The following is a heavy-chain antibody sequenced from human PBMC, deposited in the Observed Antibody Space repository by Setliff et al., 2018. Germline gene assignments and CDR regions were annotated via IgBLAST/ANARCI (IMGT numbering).Heavy chain of an antibody. J-gene: IGHJ3*02. D-gene: IGHD3-16*02. V-gene: IGHV1-69*05. Sequence: SVKVSCKASGGTFSSYAISWVRQAPGQGLEWMGGIIPIFGTANYAQEFQGRVTITTDESTSTAYMELSSLRSEDTAVYYCAGEGNYDYVWGSYRDDAFDIWGQGTMVTVSS. CDR1: GGTFSSYA. CDR2: IIPIFGTA. CDR3: AGEGNYDYVWGSYRDDAFDI.